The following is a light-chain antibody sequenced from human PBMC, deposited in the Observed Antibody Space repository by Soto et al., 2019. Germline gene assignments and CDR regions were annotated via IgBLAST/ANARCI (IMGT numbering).Light chain of an antibody. CDR2: AAS. J-gene: IGKJ1*01. CDR1: QDLSNY. V-gene: IGKV1-27*01. CDR3: QNYNGAPWT. Sequence: DIQITQSPSSLSASVGDRVTITCRASQDLSNYLAWYQQKPGKVPKLLIYAASTLHSGVQSRCSGSGSGTDFTLTISGLQPKDVANYYCQNYNGAPWTFGQGTKVEIE.